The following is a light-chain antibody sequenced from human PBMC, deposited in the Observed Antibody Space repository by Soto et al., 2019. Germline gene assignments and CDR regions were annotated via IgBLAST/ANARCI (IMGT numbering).Light chain of an antibody. J-gene: IGKJ1*01. CDR1: QSISSW. CDR3: QNFDSAPQT. Sequence: PLTQSPSTLYASVGDRVTITCRASQSISSWLAWYQQKPGKAHKLLIYKASSLESGVPSRFRGGGSGTECTLTISSLQPEDVATYYCQNFDSAPQTFGQGTKVDIK. CDR2: KAS. V-gene: IGKV1-5*03.